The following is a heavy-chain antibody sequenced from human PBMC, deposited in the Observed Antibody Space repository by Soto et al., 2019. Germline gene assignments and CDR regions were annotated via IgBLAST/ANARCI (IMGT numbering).Heavy chain of an antibody. CDR3: ARGYSSGPDY. D-gene: IGHD6-19*01. CDR1: GFTFSNHW. J-gene: IGHJ4*02. Sequence: EVQLVESGGGLVQPGGSLRLSCAASGFTFSNHWMHWVRQAPGKGLVWVSRINSDGSTTTYADSVKGRFTISRANAKNTLYLQLNSMRAEDTALYYCARGYSSGPDYWGQGTLVTVSS. CDR2: INSDGSTT. V-gene: IGHV3-74*01.